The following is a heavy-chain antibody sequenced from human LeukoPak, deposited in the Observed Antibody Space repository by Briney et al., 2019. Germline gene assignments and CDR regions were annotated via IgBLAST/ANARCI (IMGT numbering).Heavy chain of an antibody. CDR3: ARGRGADYGGNSGYFDY. V-gene: IGHV3-33*01. Sequence: GGSLRLSCAASGFTFSGFGMHWVRQAPGRGLEWVAVIWYDGSNKYYADSVKGRFTISRDNPKNTLYVQMNSLRAEDTAVYYCARGRGADYGGNSGYFDYWGQGTLVTVSS. D-gene: IGHD4-23*01. CDR2: IWYDGSNK. CDR1: GFTFSGFG. J-gene: IGHJ4*02.